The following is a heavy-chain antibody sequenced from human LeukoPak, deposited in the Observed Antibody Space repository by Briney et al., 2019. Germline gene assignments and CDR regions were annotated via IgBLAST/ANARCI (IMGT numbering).Heavy chain of an antibody. CDR2: INHSGST. CDR3: ARGPYSSGWLNWFDP. V-gene: IGHV4-34*01. Sequence: SETLSLTCAVYGGSFSGYCWSWIRQPPGKGLEWIGEINHSGSTNYNPSLKSRVTISVDTSKNQFSLKLSSVTAADTAVYYCARGPYSSGWLNWFDPWGQGTLVTVSS. D-gene: IGHD6-19*01. J-gene: IGHJ5*02. CDR1: GGSFSGYC.